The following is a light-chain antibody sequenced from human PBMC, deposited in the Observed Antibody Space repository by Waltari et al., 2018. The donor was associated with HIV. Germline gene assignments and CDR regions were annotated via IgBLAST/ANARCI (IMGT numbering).Light chain of an antibody. Sequence: QSVLTPPPSVSGAPGQRVTISCTGSNSNIGSTYAVHWYQLLPGKAPKLLIYANNNRPSGVPDRFSGSKSGASASLAITGLQAEDEADYSCQSYDSRLSAWVFGGGTKVTVL. J-gene: IGLJ3*02. CDR1: NSNIGSTYA. CDR2: ANN. CDR3: QSYDSRLSAWV. V-gene: IGLV1-40*01.